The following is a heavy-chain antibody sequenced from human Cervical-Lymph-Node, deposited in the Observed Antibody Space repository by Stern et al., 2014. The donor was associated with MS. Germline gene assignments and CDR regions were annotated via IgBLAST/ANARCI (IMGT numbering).Heavy chain of an antibody. CDR3: ARDRGGKGPVDY. Sequence: DQLVESGGGVVQPGRSLRLSCGASGFTFSSYGMHWVRQAPGKGLEWVAVIWYDGSNKYYADSVKGRFTISRDNSKNTLYLQMNSLRAEDTAVYYCARDRGGKGPVDYWGQGTLVTVSS. CDR2: IWYDGSNK. V-gene: IGHV3-33*01. CDR1: GFTFSSYG. J-gene: IGHJ4*02. D-gene: IGHD3-10*01.